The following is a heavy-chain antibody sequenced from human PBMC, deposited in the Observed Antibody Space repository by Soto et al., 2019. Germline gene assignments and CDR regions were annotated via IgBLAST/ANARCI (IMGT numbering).Heavy chain of an antibody. CDR3: ARVYIVATSYDYYMDV. Sequence: ASVKVSCKASGYTFTSHGISWVRQAPGQGLEWMGWMSAYNGNTNYAQKFQGRVTMTRNTSISTAYMELSSLRSEDTAVYYCARVYIVATSYDYYMDVWGKGTTVTVSS. J-gene: IGHJ6*03. D-gene: IGHD5-12*01. V-gene: IGHV1-18*01. CDR1: GYTFTSHG. CDR2: MSAYNGNT.